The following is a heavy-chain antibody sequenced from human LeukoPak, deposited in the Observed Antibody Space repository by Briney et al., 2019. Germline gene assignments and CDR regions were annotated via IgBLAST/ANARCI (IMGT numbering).Heavy chain of an antibody. D-gene: IGHD3-10*01. CDR3: ARVRGPTLKTCYMDV. CDR2: ISDRSSTI. V-gene: IGHV3-48*04. CDR1: GFTFTEYS. J-gene: IGHJ6*03. Sequence: PGGSLRLSCAASGFTFTEYSIIWVRQAPGKGLEWFSFISDISDRSSTIHYADSVKGRFTISRDNAERSVYLQMNSLRADDTAVYYCARVRGPTLKTCYMDVWGTGTTVTVSS.